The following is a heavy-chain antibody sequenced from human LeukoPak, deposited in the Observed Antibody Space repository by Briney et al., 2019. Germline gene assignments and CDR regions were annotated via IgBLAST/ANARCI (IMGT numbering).Heavy chain of an antibody. J-gene: IGHJ4*02. Sequence: GGSLRLSCEASGFSFDDYAMHWVRHAPGKGLEWVAGISRNSYNIAYGDSVKGRFTISRDNAKKSLSLQMNSLGTEDTAFYYCAKSRDDGTSYYYDYWGQGVLVTVAS. CDR1: GFSFDDYA. V-gene: IGHV3-9*01. CDR2: ISRNSYNI. CDR3: AKSRDDGTSYYYDY. D-gene: IGHD1-7*01.